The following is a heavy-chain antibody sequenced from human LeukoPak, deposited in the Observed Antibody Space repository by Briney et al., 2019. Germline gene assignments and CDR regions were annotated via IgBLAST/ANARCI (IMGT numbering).Heavy chain of an antibody. D-gene: IGHD1-26*01. J-gene: IGHJ4*02. Sequence: PSXTXXLTCTXXGGSISSYYXSWVRQPAGKGLXWIGVIYTSVITNYTPSLNSPVTMSVDTSKNQFSLKLSSVTAADTAVYYCARSMMVGATTRWDFDYWGQGTLVTVSS. V-gene: IGHV4-4*07. CDR1: GGSISSYY. CDR2: IYTSVIT. CDR3: ARSMMVGATTRWDFDY.